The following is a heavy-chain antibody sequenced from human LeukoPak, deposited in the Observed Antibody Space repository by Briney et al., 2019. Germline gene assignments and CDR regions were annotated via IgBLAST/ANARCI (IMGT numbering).Heavy chain of an antibody. CDR1: GFTFSSYA. Sequence: PGGSLRLSCAASGFTFSSYAMSWVRQAPGKGLEWVSAISGSGGSTYYADSVKGRFTISRDNSKNTLYLRMNSLRAEDTAVYYCAKSDCSSTSCYFNRYGMDVWGQGTTVTVSS. D-gene: IGHD2-2*01. J-gene: IGHJ6*02. V-gene: IGHV3-23*01. CDR2: ISGSGGST. CDR3: AKSDCSSTSCYFNRYGMDV.